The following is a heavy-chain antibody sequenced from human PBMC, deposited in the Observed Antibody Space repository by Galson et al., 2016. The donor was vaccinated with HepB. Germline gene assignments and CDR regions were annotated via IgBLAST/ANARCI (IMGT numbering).Heavy chain of an antibody. J-gene: IGHJ4*01. CDR3: AKATPYYDVLTGFFVYYSDY. CDR1: GFNFSDYA. CDR2: IRGTGVTT. D-gene: IGHD3-9*01. V-gene: IGHV3-23*01. Sequence: SLRLSCAASGFNFSDYAMSWVPQAPGKGLQWVPTIRGTGVTTPHADYEQGRFTISRDNSKNTLYLQMSSLRAEDTAMYYCAKATPYYDVLTGFFVYYSDYWGPGTLVTVSS.